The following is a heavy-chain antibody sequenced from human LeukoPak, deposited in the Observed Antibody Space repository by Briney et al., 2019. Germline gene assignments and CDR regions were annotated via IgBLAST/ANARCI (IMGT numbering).Heavy chain of an antibody. Sequence: GGSLRLSCAASGFTFSSYAMSWVRQAPGKGLEWVSVISDSGGTTYYADSVKGRFTFSRDNSKNTLYLQMNSLRAEDTAVYYCAKGHGLYYFDYWGQGTLVTVSS. V-gene: IGHV3-23*01. CDR3: AKGHGLYYFDY. CDR1: GFTFSSYA. J-gene: IGHJ4*02. CDR2: ISDSGGTT.